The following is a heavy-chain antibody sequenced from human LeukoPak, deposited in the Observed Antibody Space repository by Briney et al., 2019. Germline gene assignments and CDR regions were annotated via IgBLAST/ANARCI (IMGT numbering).Heavy chain of an antibody. D-gene: IGHD3-10*01. CDR1: GFTFSSYW. CDR3: ARPASPLPATSGTFPFDL. CDR2: INHSGIT. J-gene: IGHJ3*01. V-gene: IGHV4-34*01. Sequence: TGGSLRLSCAASGFTFSSYWMSWVRQPPGKGLEWLGEINHSGITNYNPSLKSRVTISMDTSMHRFSLKLSSVTAADTAVYYCARPASPLPATSGTFPFDLWGQGTMVTVSS.